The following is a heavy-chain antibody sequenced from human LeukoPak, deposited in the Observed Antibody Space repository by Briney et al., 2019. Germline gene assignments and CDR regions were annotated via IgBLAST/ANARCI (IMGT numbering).Heavy chain of an antibody. V-gene: IGHV1-18*01. CDR1: GYTFTSYG. D-gene: IGHD3-22*01. J-gene: IGHJ4*02. CDR3: ARDSSAYYYDSSGYYLGIKSYYLDY. Sequence: ASVKVSCKASGYTFTSYGISWVRQAPGQGLEWMGWISAYNGNTNYAQKLQGRVTMTTDTSTSTAYMELRSLRSDDTAVYYCARDSSAYYYDSSGYYLGIKSYYLDYWGQGTLVTVSS. CDR2: ISAYNGNT.